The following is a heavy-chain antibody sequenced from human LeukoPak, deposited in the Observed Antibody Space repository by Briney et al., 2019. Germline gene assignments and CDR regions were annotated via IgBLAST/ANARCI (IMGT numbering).Heavy chain of an antibody. CDR3: AIQPWGSGNNWYFDL. D-gene: IGHD7-27*01. CDR1: GYTFTSYA. J-gene: IGHJ2*01. CDR2: ISPNSGGT. Sequence: ASVKVSCKASGYTFTSYAIAWVRQAPGQGLEWMGWISPNSGGTDYAQKFKGRVTMTRDTSISTTYVELSSLTSDDTAVYYCAIQPWGSGNNWYFDLWGRGTLVTVSS. V-gene: IGHV1-2*02.